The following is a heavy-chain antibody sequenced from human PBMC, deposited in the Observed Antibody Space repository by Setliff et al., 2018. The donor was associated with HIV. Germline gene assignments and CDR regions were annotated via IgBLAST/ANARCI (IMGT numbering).Heavy chain of an antibody. J-gene: IGHJ5*02. Sequence: PGGSLRLSCAASGFTFSSYEMNWVRQAPGKGLEWVSYISSSGSTIYYADSVKGRFTISRDNAKNSLYLQMNSLRAEDTAVYYCTAALQQQVVRWFDPWGQGTLVTVSS. CDR1: GFTFSSYE. CDR2: ISSSGSTI. V-gene: IGHV3-48*03. CDR3: TAALQQQVVRWFDP. D-gene: IGHD6-13*01.